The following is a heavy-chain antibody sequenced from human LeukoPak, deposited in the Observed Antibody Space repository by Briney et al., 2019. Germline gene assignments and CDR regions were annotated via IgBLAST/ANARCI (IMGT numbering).Heavy chain of an antibody. CDR3: ARERGDTAAPDAFDF. Sequence: PSGTLSLTCTVSGGSISSHYWSWIRQSPGKGLEWIGYIYFDGTTNYNPSLKRRVTISLDTSKNQFSLKVRSLTAADTAIYYCARERGDTAAPDAFDFWGQGTLVTVSS. V-gene: IGHV4-59*11. J-gene: IGHJ3*01. D-gene: IGHD5-18*01. CDR2: IYFDGTT. CDR1: GGSISSHY.